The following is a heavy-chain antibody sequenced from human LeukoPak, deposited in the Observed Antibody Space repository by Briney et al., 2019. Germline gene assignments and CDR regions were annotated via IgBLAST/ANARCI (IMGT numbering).Heavy chain of an antibody. CDR2: IYHNGTT. Sequence: PSGTLSLTCAVSGGSISTGNWWTWVRQSPDKGLEWLGEIYHNGTTKYNPSLKSRVTISIENSKNHFSLRLTSLTAADTAVYYCARDGWITMVRGVIIGRYYYYMDVWGKGTTVTISS. CDR3: ARDGWITMVRGVIIGRYYYYMDV. V-gene: IGHV4-4*02. J-gene: IGHJ6*03. D-gene: IGHD3-10*01. CDR1: GGSISTGNW.